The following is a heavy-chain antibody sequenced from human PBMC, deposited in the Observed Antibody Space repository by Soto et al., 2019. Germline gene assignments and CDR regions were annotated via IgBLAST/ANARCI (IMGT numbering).Heavy chain of an antibody. J-gene: IGHJ6*02. V-gene: IGHV4-4*02. CDR2: IYHSGST. Sequence: SETLSLTCAVSGGSISSSNWWSWVRQPPGKGLEWIGEIYHSGSTNYNPSLKSRVTISVDKSKNQFSLKLSSVTAADTAVYYCASGIAVAGINYYYYGMDVWGQGTTVTVSS. D-gene: IGHD6-19*01. CDR3: ASGIAVAGINYYYYGMDV. CDR1: GGSISSSNW.